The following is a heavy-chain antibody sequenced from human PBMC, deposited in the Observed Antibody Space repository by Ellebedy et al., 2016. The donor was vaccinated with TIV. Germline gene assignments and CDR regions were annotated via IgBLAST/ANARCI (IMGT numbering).Heavy chain of an antibody. Sequence: GGSLRLXXTASGFTFGDHAMSWFRQAPGKGLEWVGFIRSKAYGGTTEYAASVKGRFTISRDDSKSIAYLQMNSLKTEDTAVYYCTRDKRPVGATLSDYWGQGTLVTVSS. V-gene: IGHV3-49*03. D-gene: IGHD1-26*01. CDR3: TRDKRPVGATLSDY. CDR1: GFTFGDHA. J-gene: IGHJ4*02. CDR2: IRSKAYGGTT.